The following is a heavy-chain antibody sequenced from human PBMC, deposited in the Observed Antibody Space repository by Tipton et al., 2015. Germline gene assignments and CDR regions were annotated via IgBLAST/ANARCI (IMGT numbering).Heavy chain of an antibody. V-gene: IGHV4-38-2*01. Sequence: LRLSCAVSGYSIRGAYYWGWIRQPPGKGLEWIGHIHHSGITYYNPSLKSRVTISVDTSKTQFSLKMSSVTASDTAVYYCARARGRHGGLFDSWGQGILVTVSS. D-gene: IGHD4-23*01. J-gene: IGHJ4*02. CDR1: GYSIRGAYY. CDR3: ARARGRHGGLFDS. CDR2: IHHSGIT.